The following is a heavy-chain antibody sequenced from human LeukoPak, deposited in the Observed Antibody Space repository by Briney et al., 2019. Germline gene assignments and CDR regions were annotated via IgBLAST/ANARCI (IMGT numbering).Heavy chain of an antibody. CDR1: GFTFSSYE. CDR3: GRESGRAVVVFDD. J-gene: IGHJ4*02. Sequence: PGGSLRLSCAASGFTFSSYEMNWVRQAPGRGLEWVSYISSSGSTIYYADSVKGRFTISRDNAKNSLYLQMNSLRADDTAVYYFGRESGRAVVVFDDGGRGTRVPVP. CDR2: ISSSGSTI. D-gene: IGHD1-26*01. V-gene: IGHV3-48*03.